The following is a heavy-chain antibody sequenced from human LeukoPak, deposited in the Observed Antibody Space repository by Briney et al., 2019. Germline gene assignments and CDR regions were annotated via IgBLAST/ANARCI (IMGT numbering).Heavy chain of an antibody. CDR2: IIPMLGIA. V-gene: IGHV1-69*04. D-gene: IGHD3-3*01. Sequence: ASVKVSCKASGGTFSSYAISWVRQAPGQGLEWMGRIIPMLGIANYAQKFQGRVTITADKSTSTAYMELSSLRSEDTAVYYCARDQLLTIFGVVITKEHFDYWGQGTLVTVSS. CDR3: ARDQLLTIFGVVITKEHFDY. J-gene: IGHJ4*02. CDR1: GGTFSSYA.